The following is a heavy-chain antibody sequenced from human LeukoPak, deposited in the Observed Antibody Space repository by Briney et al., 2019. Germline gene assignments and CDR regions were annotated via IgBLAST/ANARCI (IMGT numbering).Heavy chain of an antibody. V-gene: IGHV4-61*02. CDR2: IYTSGST. Sequence: TLFHTCTVTGGSIRSGRYHWSWLRQPAGKGLEWIGRIYTSGSTNYNPSLKSRVTISVDTSKNQFSLKLSSVTAADTAVYYCASRVVGSYYYYYYGMDVWGQGTTVTVSS. D-gene: IGHD2-15*01. J-gene: IGHJ6*02. CDR1: GGSIRSGRYH. CDR3: ASRVVGSYYYYYYGMDV.